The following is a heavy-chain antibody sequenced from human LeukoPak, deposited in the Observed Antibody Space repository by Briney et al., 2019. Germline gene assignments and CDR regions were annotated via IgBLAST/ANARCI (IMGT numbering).Heavy chain of an antibody. J-gene: IGHJ4*02. Sequence: GGSLRLSCAASGFTFSNFAMSWVRQAPGRGLEWISAISNGGGSTYYADSVKGRFTISRDNSKNTLYLQMNSLRAEDTALYYCAKRTSHSGSYAHFDNWGQGTLVTVSS. CDR2: ISNGGGST. V-gene: IGHV3-23*01. D-gene: IGHD1-26*01. CDR3: AKRTSHSGSYAHFDN. CDR1: GFTFSNFA.